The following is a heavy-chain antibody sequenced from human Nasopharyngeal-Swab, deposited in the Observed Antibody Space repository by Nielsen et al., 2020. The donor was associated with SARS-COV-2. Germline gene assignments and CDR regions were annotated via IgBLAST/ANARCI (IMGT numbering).Heavy chain of an antibody. CDR2: ISSSGSTI. CDR1: GFTFSDYY. D-gene: IGHD1-1*01. CDR3: ARLGTESYHYYSLDV. J-gene: IGHJ6*02. Sequence: GESLKISCVASGFTFSDYYMSWIRQAPGKGLEWVSYISSSGSTIYYADSVKGRFTISRDNTQKSLYLEMNSLRVEDTAVYYCARLGTESYHYYSLDVWGQGTTVTVSS. V-gene: IGHV3-11*04.